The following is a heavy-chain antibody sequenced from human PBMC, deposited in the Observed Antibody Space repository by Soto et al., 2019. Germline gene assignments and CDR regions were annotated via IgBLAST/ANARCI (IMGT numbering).Heavy chain of an antibody. J-gene: IGHJ5*02. V-gene: IGHV1-69*02. CDR1: GGTFSSYT. CDR3: ARGASGSYGNWFDP. Sequence: QVQLVQSGAEVKKPGSSVKVSCKASGGTFSSYTISWVRQAPGQGLEWMGRIIPILGIANYAQKFQGRVTITADKSTSTAYMELSSLRSEETAVYYCARGASGSYGNWFDPWGQGTLVTVSS. D-gene: IGHD1-26*01. CDR2: IIPILGIA.